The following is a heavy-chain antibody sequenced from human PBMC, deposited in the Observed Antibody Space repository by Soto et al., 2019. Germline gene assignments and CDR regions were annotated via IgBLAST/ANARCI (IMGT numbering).Heavy chain of an antibody. Sequence: QLQLVQSGSEVRKPGSSVKVSCKASGGTFGNYAISWVRQAPGQGLEWLGGITPSLGTSEVAPEFRAWVQIRADESTDSAYLALSSLRSEDTAVYYCARAITVVTGCDYFAFWGQGTLVTVSS. J-gene: IGHJ4*02. CDR3: ARAITVVTGCDYFAF. CDR1: GGTFGNYA. V-gene: IGHV1-69*01. CDR2: ITPSLGTS. D-gene: IGHD2-15*01.